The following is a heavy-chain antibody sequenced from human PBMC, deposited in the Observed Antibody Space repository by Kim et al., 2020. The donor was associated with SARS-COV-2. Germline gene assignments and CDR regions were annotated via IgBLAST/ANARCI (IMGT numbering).Heavy chain of an antibody. CDR3: ARDRRGTPTYYYGSGTRPKGDY. J-gene: IGHJ4*02. V-gene: IGHV1-2*02. CDR2: INPNSGGT. Sequence: ASVKVSCKASGYTFTGYYMHWVRQAPGQGLEWMGWINPNSGGTNYAQKFQGRVTMTRDTSISTAYMELSRLRSDDTAVYYCARDRRGTPTYYYGSGTRPKGDYWGQGTLVTVSS. CDR1: GYTFTGYY. D-gene: IGHD3-10*01.